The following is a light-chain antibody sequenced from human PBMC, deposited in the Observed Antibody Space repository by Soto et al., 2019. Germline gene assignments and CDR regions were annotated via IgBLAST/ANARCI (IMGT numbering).Light chain of an antibody. CDR2: DAS. V-gene: IGKV3-15*01. Sequence: EIVMTQSPGTLSVSPGERATLSCRASQSVSSTYLIWYQQKPGQAPRLLMYDASTRATGIPARFSGSGSGTEFTLTISSLQSEDFAVYYCQQYHNRPITFGQGTRLEIK. J-gene: IGKJ5*01. CDR3: QQYHNRPIT. CDR1: QSVSSTY.